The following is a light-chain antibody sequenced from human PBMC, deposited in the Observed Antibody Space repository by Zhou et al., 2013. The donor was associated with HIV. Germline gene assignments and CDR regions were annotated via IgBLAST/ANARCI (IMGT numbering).Light chain of an antibody. Sequence: DIVMTQSPLSLPVTPGEPASISCRSSQNLLQSNGYNYLDWYVQKPGQSPQLLIYLGSTRASGVPDRFSGSGSGTDFTLKISRVEAEDVGVYYCMQDLRTVRTFGQGTKLEIK. CDR1: QNLLQSNGYNY. CDR2: LGS. V-gene: IGKV2-28*01. CDR3: MQDLRTVRT. J-gene: IGKJ2*01.